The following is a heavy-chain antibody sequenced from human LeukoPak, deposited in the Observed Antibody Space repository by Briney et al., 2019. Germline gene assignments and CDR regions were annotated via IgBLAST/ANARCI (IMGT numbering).Heavy chain of an antibody. Sequence: GGSLRLSCAASGFTFSSYWMNWVRQAPGKGLVWVSRIASDGSSTTYADSVKGRFSTSRDSAKNTLYLQMSSLRVEDTAVYYCARGRPHGNDYWGQGTLVTVSS. V-gene: IGHV3-74*01. D-gene: IGHD4-23*01. CDR3: ARGRPHGNDY. J-gene: IGHJ4*02. CDR1: GFTFSSYW. CDR2: IASDGSST.